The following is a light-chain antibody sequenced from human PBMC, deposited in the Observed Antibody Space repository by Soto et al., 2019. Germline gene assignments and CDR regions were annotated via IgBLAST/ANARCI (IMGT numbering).Light chain of an antibody. Sequence: DIQLTQSPSFLSASVGDRVTITCRASQGLSSDLAWYQQKPGKAPKLLIYAASTLQSGVPSRFSGSGSGTEFTLTISSLQPDDFATYYCQQYTRYSAYTFGQGTRLELK. CDR1: QGLSSD. CDR2: AAS. V-gene: IGKV1-9*01. J-gene: IGKJ2*01. CDR3: QQYTRYSAYT.